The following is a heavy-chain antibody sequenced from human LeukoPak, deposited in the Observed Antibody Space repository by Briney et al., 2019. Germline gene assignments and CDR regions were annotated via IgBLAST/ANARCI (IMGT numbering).Heavy chain of an antibody. CDR1: GYTFTGYY. CDR2: INPNSGGT. D-gene: IGHD3-3*01. V-gene: IGHV1-2*02. J-gene: IGHJ3*02. Sequence: ASVKVSCTASGYTFTGYYMHWVRQAPGQGLEWMGWINPNSGGTNYAQKFQGRVTMTRDTSISTAYMELSRLRSDDTAVYYCARDGDGDDAFDIWGQGTMVTVSS. CDR3: ARDGDGDDAFDI.